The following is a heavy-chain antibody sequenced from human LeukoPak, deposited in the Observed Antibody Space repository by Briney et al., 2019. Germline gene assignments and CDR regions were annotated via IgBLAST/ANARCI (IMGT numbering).Heavy chain of an antibody. CDR2: ISAYNGNT. D-gene: IGHD3-22*01. Sequence: ASVKVSCKDSGYTFTSYGISWVRQAPGQGLEWMGWISAYNGNTNYAQKLQGRVTMTTDTSTSTAYMELRSLRSDDTAVYYCARVEYYYDSSGYPDDYWGQGTLVTVSS. J-gene: IGHJ4*02. V-gene: IGHV1-18*01. CDR3: ARVEYYYDSSGYPDDY. CDR1: GYTFTSYG.